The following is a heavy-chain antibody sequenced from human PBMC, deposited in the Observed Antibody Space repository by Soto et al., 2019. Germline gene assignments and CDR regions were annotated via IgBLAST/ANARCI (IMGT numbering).Heavy chain of an antibody. J-gene: IGHJ3*02. V-gene: IGHV3-15*01. CDR2: IKSKTDGGTT. CDR1: GFTFINAW. Sequence: WGSLRLSCAASGFTFINAWIIFCRHSPGKWLEWVGRIKSKTDGGTTDYAAPVKGRFTISRDDSKNTLYLQMNSLKTEDTAVYYCTTEGPLDAFDIWGQGTMVTVSS. CDR3: TTEGPLDAFDI.